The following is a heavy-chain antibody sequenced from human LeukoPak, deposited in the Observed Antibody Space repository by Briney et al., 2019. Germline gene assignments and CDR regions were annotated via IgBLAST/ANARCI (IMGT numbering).Heavy chain of an antibody. CDR3: ARIRAGWGNWFDP. J-gene: IGHJ5*02. D-gene: IGHD6-19*01. V-gene: IGHV1-8*01. CDR1: GYTFTSYD. CDR2: MNPNSGNT. Sequence: ASVKVSCKASGYTFTSYDINWVRQATGQGLEWMGWMNPNSGNTGYAQKFQGRVTMTRNTSISTAYMELSSPRSEDTAVYHCARIRAGWGNWFDPWGQGTLVTVSS.